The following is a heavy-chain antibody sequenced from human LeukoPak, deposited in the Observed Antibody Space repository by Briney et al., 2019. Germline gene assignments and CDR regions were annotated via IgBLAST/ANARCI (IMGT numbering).Heavy chain of an antibody. Sequence: TSETLSLTCAVYGGSFSGYYWSWIRQPPGKGLEWIGEINHSGSTNYNPSLKSRLTISVDTSKNQFSLKLSSVTAADTAVYYCARRSSRFDPWGQGTLVTVSS. CDR2: INHSGST. V-gene: IGHV4-34*01. CDR1: GGSFSGYY. CDR3: ARRSSRFDP. J-gene: IGHJ5*02.